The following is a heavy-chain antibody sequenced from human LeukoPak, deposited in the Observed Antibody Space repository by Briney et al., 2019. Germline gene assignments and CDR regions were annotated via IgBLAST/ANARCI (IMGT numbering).Heavy chain of an antibody. CDR3: ARSEMSYYNYYMDV. CDR1: GFTFSKYN. J-gene: IGHJ6*03. Sequence: GGSLRLSCAASGFTFSKYNMNWVRQAPGKGLEWVSSISSSSSYIYYADSVKGRFTISRDNARNSLYLQMNSLRAEDTGVYYCARSEMSYYNYYMDVWGKGTTVTVSS. V-gene: IGHV3-21*01. CDR2: ISSSSSYI.